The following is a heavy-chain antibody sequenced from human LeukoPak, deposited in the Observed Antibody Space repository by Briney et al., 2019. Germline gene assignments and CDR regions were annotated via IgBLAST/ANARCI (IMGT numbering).Heavy chain of an antibody. Sequence: SETLSLTCTVSGGSISTYYWNWIRQPPGKGLEWIGYIYHSGSTNYNPSLQSRVTISVDTSKNQFSLNLNSVTAADTAVYYRARGGAARLHFQNWGQGTLVTVSS. CDR3: ARGGAARLHFQN. J-gene: IGHJ1*01. V-gene: IGHV4-59*01. D-gene: IGHD6-6*01. CDR1: GGSISTYY. CDR2: IYHSGST.